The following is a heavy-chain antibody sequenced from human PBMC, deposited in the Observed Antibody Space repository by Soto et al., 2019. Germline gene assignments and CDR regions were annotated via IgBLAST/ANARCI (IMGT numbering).Heavy chain of an antibody. J-gene: IGHJ4*02. D-gene: IGHD4-17*01. CDR3: ASDYGGNSGLDY. Sequence: PSETLSLTCTVSGGSISRYYWSWSRQPPGKGLEWIGYIYYSGSTNYNPSLKSRVTISVDTSKNQFSLKLSSVTAADTAVYYCASDYGGNSGLDYWGQGTLVTVSS. V-gene: IGHV4-59*01. CDR1: GGSISRYY. CDR2: IYYSGST.